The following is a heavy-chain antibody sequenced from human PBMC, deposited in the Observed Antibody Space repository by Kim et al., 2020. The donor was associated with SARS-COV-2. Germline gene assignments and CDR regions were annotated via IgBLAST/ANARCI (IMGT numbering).Heavy chain of an antibody. D-gene: IGHD3-9*01. J-gene: IGHJ6*02. CDR3: ATGLRYFVGTDV. V-gene: IGHV1-24*01. Sequence: IYAQKVQGRVTMTEDTSTDTAYMELSSLRSEDTAVYYCATGLRYFVGTDVWGQGTTVTVSS.